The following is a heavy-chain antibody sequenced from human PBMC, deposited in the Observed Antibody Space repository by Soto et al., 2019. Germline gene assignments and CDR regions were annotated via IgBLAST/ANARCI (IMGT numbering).Heavy chain of an antibody. CDR1: GFTFSSYW. D-gene: IGHD3-10*01. CDR3: ARDARAMVRGVNDY. J-gene: IGHJ4*02. CDR2: IKQDGSEK. Sequence: ESGGGLVQPGGSLRLSCAASGFTFSSYWMSWVRQAPGKGLEWVANIKQDGSEKYYVDSVKGRFTISRDNAKNSLYLQMNSLRAEDTAVYYCARDARAMVRGVNDYWGQGTLVTVSS. V-gene: IGHV3-7*03.